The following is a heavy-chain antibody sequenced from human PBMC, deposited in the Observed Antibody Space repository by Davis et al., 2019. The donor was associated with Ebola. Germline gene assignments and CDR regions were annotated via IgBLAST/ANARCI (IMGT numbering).Heavy chain of an antibody. D-gene: IGHD3-3*01. CDR3: AKGSVTIFGVAPDYYGMDV. CDR1: GFTFSDYN. J-gene: IGHJ6*04. V-gene: IGHV3-21*01. Sequence: GGSLRLSCAASGFTFSDYNMNWVRQPPGKGLEWVSSIGSTSNYIYFADSVKGRFTISRDNSKNTLYLQMNSLRAEDTAVYYCAKGSVTIFGVAPDYYGMDVWGKGTTVTVSS. CDR2: IGSTSNYI.